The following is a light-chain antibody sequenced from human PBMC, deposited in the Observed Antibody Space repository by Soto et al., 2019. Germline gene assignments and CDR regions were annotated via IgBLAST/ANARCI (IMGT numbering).Light chain of an antibody. CDR2: DVS. J-gene: IGLJ2*01. CDR1: SSDIGDYNY. V-gene: IGLV2-14*03. CDR3: SSYTGGSTVV. Sequence: QSALTQPASVSGSPGQSIAISCTGTSSDIGDYNYVSWYQHHPGKVPKLMIYDVSNRPSGVSDRFSGSMSGNTASLTISGRQPEDEADYYCSSYTGGSTVVFGGGTKFTVL.